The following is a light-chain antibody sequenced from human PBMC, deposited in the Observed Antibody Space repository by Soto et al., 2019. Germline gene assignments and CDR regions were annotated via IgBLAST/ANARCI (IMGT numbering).Light chain of an antibody. V-gene: IGKV1-5*03. CDR3: QQHNSFSIT. Sequence: DIQITQSPSTLSASVGDRVTITCRASQIISYRLAWYQQKPGKAPKLLIYKASSLESGVPSRFSGSGSGTEFTLTISSLQPDDFATYFCQQHNSFSITFGQGTRLEIK. J-gene: IGKJ5*01. CDR1: QIISYR. CDR2: KAS.